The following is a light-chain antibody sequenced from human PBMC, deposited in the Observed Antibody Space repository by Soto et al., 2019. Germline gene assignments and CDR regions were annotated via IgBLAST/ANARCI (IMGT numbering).Light chain of an antibody. CDR2: GAS. J-gene: IGKJ2*02. CDR3: QHFDTSACT. Sequence: ERVLMSLLGVLFKTQGERATLSCRASQSVSSISLAWYQQKPGQAPRLLIYGASSRATGIPDRFSGSGSGTDFTLTISRLEPEDFAVYYCQHFDTSACTFGQGTKVDIK. CDR1: QSVSSIS. V-gene: IGKV3-20*01.